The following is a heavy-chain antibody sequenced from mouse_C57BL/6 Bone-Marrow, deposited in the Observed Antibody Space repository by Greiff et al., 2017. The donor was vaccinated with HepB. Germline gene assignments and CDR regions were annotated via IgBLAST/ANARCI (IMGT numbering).Heavy chain of an antibody. CDR2: INYDGSST. Sequence: EVKLVESEGGLVQPGSSMKLSCTASGFTFSDYYMAWVRQVPEKGLEWVANINYDGSSTYYLDSLKSRFIISRDNAKNILYLQMSSLKSEDTATYYCARDHYGDYAMDYWGQGTSVTVSS. D-gene: IGHD1-2*01. CDR1: GFTFSDYY. J-gene: IGHJ4*01. CDR3: ARDHYGDYAMDY. V-gene: IGHV5-16*01.